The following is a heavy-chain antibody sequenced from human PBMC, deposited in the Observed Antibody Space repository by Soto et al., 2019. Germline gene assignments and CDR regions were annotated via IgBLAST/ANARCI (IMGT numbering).Heavy chain of an antibody. CDR2: IYYSGST. Sequence: SETLSLTCTVSGGSISSYYWSWIRQPPGKGLEWIGYIYYSGSTNYNPSLKSRVTISVDTSKNQFSLKLSSVTAADTAVYYCARQSSGSTWSIDYWGQGTLVTVSS. J-gene: IGHJ4*02. CDR1: GGSISSYY. V-gene: IGHV4-59*08. D-gene: IGHD3-10*01. CDR3: ARQSSGSTWSIDY.